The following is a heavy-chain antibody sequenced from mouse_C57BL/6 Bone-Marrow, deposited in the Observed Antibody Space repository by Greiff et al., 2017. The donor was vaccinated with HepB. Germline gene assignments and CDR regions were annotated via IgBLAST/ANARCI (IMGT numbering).Heavy chain of an antibody. V-gene: IGHV6-3*01. CDR1: GFTFSNYW. J-gene: IGHJ3*01. CDR2: IRLKSDNYAT. Sequence: EVKLMESGGGLVQPGGSMKLSCVASGFTFSNYWMNWVRQSPEKGLEWVAQIRLKSDNYATHYAESVKGRFTISRDDSKSSVYLQMNNLRAEDTGIYYCTAPARVWFAYWGQGTLVTVSA. CDR3: TAPARVWFAY.